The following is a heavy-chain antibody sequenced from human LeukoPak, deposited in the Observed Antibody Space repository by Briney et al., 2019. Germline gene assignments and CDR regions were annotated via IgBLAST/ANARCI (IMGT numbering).Heavy chain of an antibody. CDR2: IYYSGSA. J-gene: IGHJ4*02. V-gene: IGHV4-39*07. CDR3: ARKPIVSSAWYYFDY. D-gene: IGHD6-13*01. CDR1: GGSVSSGTYY. Sequence: PSETLSLTCTVSGGSVSSGTYYWSWIRQPPGKGLEWIGNIYYSGSAYYNPSLKSRVTMSVDTSKNQFSLKLSSVTAADTAVYYCARKPIVSSAWYYFDYWGQGTLVTVSS.